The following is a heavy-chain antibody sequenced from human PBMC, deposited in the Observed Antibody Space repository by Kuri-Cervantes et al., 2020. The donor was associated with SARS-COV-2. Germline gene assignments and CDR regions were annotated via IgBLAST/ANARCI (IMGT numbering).Heavy chain of an antibody. J-gene: IGHJ4*02. D-gene: IGHD5-18*01. CDR1: GGTFSSYA. Sequence: SVKVSCKASGGTFSSYAISWVRQAPGQGLEWMGRIIPIFGTANYAQKFQGRVTMTEDTSTDTAYMELSSLRSEDTAVYYCATAGTTAMALFDYWGQGTLVTVSS. V-gene: IGHV1-69*06. CDR2: IIPIFGTA. CDR3: ATAGTTAMALFDY.